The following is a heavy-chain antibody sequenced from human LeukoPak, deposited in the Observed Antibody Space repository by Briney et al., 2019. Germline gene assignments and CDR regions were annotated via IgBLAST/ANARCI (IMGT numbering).Heavy chain of an antibody. D-gene: IGHD3-10*02. CDR1: GFSFGSYE. V-gene: IGHV3-48*03. J-gene: IGHJ6*04. Sequence: GGSLRLSCAPSGFSFGSYEMNWVRQAPGKGLEWVSYISSSGSTIYYADSVKGRFTISRDNAKNSLYLQMNSLRAEDTAVYYCAELGITMIGGVWGKGTTVTISS. CDR2: ISSSGSTI. CDR3: AELGITMIGGV.